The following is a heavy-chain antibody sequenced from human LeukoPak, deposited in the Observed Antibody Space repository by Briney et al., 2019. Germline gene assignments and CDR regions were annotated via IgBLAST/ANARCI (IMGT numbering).Heavy chain of an antibody. CDR1: GFTFSSYG. CDR2: IRYDGSNK. D-gene: IGHD5-18*01. V-gene: IGHV3-30*02. CDR3: AKGGIQLWLVYYMDV. Sequence: GGSLRLSCAASGFTFSSYGMHWVRQAPGKGLEWVAFIRYDGSNKYYADSVKGRFTISRDNSKNTLYLQMNSLRAEDTAVYYCAKGGIQLWLVYYMDVWGKGTTVTISS. J-gene: IGHJ6*03.